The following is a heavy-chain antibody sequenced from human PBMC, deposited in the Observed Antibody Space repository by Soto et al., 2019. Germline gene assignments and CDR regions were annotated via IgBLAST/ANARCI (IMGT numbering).Heavy chain of an antibody. V-gene: IGHV1-2*02. J-gene: IGHJ6*02. Sequence: APVKVSCKASGYTFTGYYMHWVRQAPGQGLEWMGWINPNSGSTNYAQKFQGRVTMTRDTSISTAYMELSRLRSDDTAVYYCARDRAESYYYYGMDVWGQGTTVTVSS. CDR2: INPNSGST. CDR3: ARDRAESYYYYGMDV. D-gene: IGHD3-10*01. CDR1: GYTFTGYY.